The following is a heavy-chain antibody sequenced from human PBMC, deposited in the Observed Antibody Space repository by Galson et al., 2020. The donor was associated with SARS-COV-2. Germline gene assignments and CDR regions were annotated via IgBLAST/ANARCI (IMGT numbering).Heavy chain of an antibody. J-gene: IGHJ4*02. V-gene: IGHV3-30-3*01. CDR3: ARGPRYSVSWYMRGFFDY. CDR2: ISFDGSDT. CDR1: GFTFSAYT. D-gene: IGHD6-13*01. Sequence: GGSLRLSCEASGFTFSAYTMNWVRQTPGKGLEWEALISFDGSDTYYADSVKGRFTISRDNSKNTLYLQMNSLRPEYTAVYYCARGPRYSVSWYMRGFFDYWGRGIQVTVSS.